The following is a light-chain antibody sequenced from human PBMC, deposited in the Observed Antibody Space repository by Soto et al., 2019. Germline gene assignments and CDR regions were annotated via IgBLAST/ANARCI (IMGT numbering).Light chain of an antibody. Sequence: QSALTQPPSASGSPGQSLTISCTGTSSDIGAYNYVSWYQQHPGKAPKLMIYEVAKRPSGVPDRFSASKSGNTASLTVSGLQAEDEADYYCSSHGGSNNFYVFGTGTKVTVL. CDR1: SSDIGAYNY. V-gene: IGLV2-8*01. CDR3: SSHGGSNNFYV. J-gene: IGLJ1*01. CDR2: EVA.